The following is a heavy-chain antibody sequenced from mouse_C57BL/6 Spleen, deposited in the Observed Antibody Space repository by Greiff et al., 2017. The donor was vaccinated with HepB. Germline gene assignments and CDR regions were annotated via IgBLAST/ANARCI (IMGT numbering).Heavy chain of an antibody. J-gene: IGHJ1*03. CDR3: VRSGSNYVRYFDV. Sequence: EVQLQQSGPELVKPGASVKISCKASGYTFTDYYMNWVKQSHGKSLEWIGDINPNNGGTSYNQKFKGKATLTVDKSSSTAYMELRSLTSEDSAVYYCVRSGSNYVRYFDVWGTGTTVTVSS. CDR2: INPNNGGT. D-gene: IGHD2-5*01. V-gene: IGHV1-26*01. CDR1: GYTFTDYY.